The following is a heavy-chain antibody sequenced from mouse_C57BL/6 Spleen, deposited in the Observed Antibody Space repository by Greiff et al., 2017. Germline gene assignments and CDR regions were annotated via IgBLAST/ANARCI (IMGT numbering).Heavy chain of an antibody. V-gene: IGHV1-26*01. Sequence: VQLQQSGPELVKPGASVKISCKASGYTFTDYYMNWVKQSHGKSLEWIGDINPNNGGTSYNQKFKGKPTFTLDKSSSTSYMELRSLTSEDSAVYYCARRGDGNPSLDYWGQGTSVTVCS. J-gene: IGHJ4*01. CDR3: ARRGDGNPSLDY. CDR2: INPNNGGT. CDR1: GYTFTDYY. D-gene: IGHD2-1*01.